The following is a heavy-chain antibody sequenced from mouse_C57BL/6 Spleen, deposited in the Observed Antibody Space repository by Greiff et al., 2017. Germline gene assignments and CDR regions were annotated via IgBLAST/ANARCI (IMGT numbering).Heavy chain of an antibody. Sequence: VQLQQSGAELVRPGASVKLSCTASGFNITDDYMHWVKQRPEQGLEWIGWIDPENGDTEYASKFQGKATITADTSSNTAYLQLSSLSSEDTAGYYCTTLNAYWGQGTLVTVAA. V-gene: IGHV14-4*01. CDR2: IDPENGDT. CDR3: TTLNAY. J-gene: IGHJ3*01. CDR1: GFNITDDY.